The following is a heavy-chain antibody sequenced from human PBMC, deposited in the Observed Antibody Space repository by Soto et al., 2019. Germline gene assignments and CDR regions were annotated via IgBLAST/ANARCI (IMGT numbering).Heavy chain of an antibody. CDR3: ARDMDLQRITIFGVVIPDRYYYGVDV. J-gene: IGHJ6*02. V-gene: IGHV3-21*01. CDR1: GFTFSSYS. Sequence: GGSLRLSCAASGFTFSSYSMNWVRQAPGKGLEWVSSISSSSSYIYYADSVKGRFTISRDNAKNSLYLQMNSLRAEDTAVYYCARDMDLQRITIFGVVIPDRYYYGVDVWGQGTTVTVSS. CDR2: ISSSSSYI. D-gene: IGHD3-3*01.